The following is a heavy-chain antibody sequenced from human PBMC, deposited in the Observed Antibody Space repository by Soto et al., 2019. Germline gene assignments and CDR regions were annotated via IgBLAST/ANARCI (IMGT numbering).Heavy chain of an antibody. CDR1: GGSISTGDYY. V-gene: IGHV4-31*03. CDR2: IYYSGSA. J-gene: IGHJ4*02. D-gene: IGHD3-10*01. Sequence: SETLSLTCTVSGGSISTGDYYWSWIRQHPGKGLEWIGYIYYSGSACYNPSLQSRLTMSVDTSTNQFSLKLNSVTAADTAVYYCARFYYASGILIVRPPDYWGQGTLVTVSS. CDR3: ARFYYASGILIVRPPDY.